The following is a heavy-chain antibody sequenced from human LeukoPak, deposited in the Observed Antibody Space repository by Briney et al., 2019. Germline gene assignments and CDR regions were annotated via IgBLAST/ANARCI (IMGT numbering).Heavy chain of an antibody. CDR1: VGSISSYY. CDR2: IYTSGST. D-gene: IGHD3-3*01. Sequence: SETLSLTCTVSVGSISSYYWSWIRQPAGKGLEWIGRIYTSGSTNYNPSLKSRVTMSVDTSKNQFSLKLSSVTAADTAVYYCARQLDFWSGYYGQGSYYFDYWGQGTLVTVSS. CDR3: ARQLDFWSGYYGQGSYYFDY. J-gene: IGHJ4*02. V-gene: IGHV4-4*07.